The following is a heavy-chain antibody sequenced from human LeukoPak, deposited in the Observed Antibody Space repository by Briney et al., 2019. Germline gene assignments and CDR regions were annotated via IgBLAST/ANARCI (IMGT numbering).Heavy chain of an antibody. D-gene: IGHD3-22*01. CDR3: ARWALYYYDSSGYVDY. Sequence: ASVKVSCKASGGTFSSYGISWVRQAPGQGLEWMGWISAYNGNTNYAQKLQGRVTMTTDTSTSTAYMELRSLRSDDTAVYYCARWALYYYDSSGYVDYWGQGTLVTVSS. CDR1: GGTFSSYG. J-gene: IGHJ4*02. V-gene: IGHV1-18*01. CDR2: ISAYNGNT.